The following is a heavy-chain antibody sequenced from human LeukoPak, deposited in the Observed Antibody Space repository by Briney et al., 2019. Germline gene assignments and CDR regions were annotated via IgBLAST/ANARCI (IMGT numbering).Heavy chain of an antibody. CDR3: ARDHHPNYYYDSSGCYYGNFDY. J-gene: IGHJ4*02. Sequence: GASVKVSCKASGYTFTGYYMHWVRQAPGQGLEWMGWINPNSGGTNYAQKFQGRVTMTRDTSISTAYMELSRLRSDDTAVYYCARDHHPNYYYDSSGCYYGNFDYWGQGTLVTVSS. CDR1: GYTFTGYY. CDR2: INPNSGGT. V-gene: IGHV1-2*02. D-gene: IGHD3-22*01.